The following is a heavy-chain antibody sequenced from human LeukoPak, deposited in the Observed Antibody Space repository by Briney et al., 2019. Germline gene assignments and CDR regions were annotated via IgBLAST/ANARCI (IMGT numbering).Heavy chain of an antibody. J-gene: IGHJ4*01. V-gene: IGHV4-39*01. CDR2: IYNSGTT. CDR3: ASRVYGLGSFNY. D-gene: IGHD3-10*01. Sequence: PSETLSLTCTVSGDSISSTIYYWAWIRQPPGKGLEWIGSIYNSGTTYYNPSLRSRVNISVDTSKNQFSLKVSSVTAADTAVYYCASRVYGLGSFNYWGQGTLVTVSS. CDR1: GDSISSTIYY.